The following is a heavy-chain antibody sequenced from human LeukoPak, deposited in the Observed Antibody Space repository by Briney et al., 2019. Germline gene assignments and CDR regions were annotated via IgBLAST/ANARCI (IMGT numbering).Heavy chain of an antibody. J-gene: IGHJ4*02. CDR1: GYTFTSYG. D-gene: IGHD6-13*01. CDR3: AATHAAAPFDY. CDR2: ISAYNGNT. V-gene: IGHV1-18*01. Sequence: ASVKVSCMASGYTFTSYGISWVRQAPGQGLEWMGWISAYNGNTNYAQKLQGRVTMTTDTSTSTAYMELRSLRSDDTAVYYCAATHAAAPFDYWGQGTLVTVSS.